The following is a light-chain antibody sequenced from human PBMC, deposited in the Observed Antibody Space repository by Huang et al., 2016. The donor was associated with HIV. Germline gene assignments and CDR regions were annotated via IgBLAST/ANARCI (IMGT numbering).Light chain of an antibody. Sequence: IQLTQSPSSLSASVGVRVTITCRASQGIRTYLAWYQQKPKKAPKLLIYAASSLESGVPSRFRGRGSGTEFTLTIDGLQPEDFATYYCQQLNTYPSFGGGTKVETK. CDR2: AAS. CDR3: QQLNTYPS. V-gene: IGKV1-9*01. J-gene: IGKJ4*01. CDR1: QGIRTY.